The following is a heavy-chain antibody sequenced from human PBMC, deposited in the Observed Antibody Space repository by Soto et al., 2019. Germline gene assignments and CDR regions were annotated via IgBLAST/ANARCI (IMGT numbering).Heavy chain of an antibody. J-gene: IGHJ6*02. CDR2: TYYRSEWYN. CDR3: ARNYDFWSGYPYGMDV. V-gene: IGHV6-1*01. CDR1: GDSVSSNSAA. D-gene: IGHD3-3*01. Sequence: SQTLSLTCAISGDSVSSNSAAWNWIRQSPSRGLEWLGRTYYRSEWYNDYAVSVKSRITINPDTSKNQFSLQLNSVTPEDTAVYYCARNYDFWSGYPYGMDVWGQGTTVTVSS.